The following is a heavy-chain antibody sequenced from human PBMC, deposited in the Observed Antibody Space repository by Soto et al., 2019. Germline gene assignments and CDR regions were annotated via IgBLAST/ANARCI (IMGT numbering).Heavy chain of an antibody. J-gene: IGHJ4*02. D-gene: IGHD3-3*02. CDR1: GGSISSDSYY. V-gene: IGHV4-39*01. CDR3: ARHLAGNRDY. CDR2: ISYSGST. Sequence: PSETLSLTCTVSGGSISSDSYYWGWIRQSPEKGLEWIASISYSGSTYYNPTLKSRLIISVDTSKSQFSLKLSSVTAEDTAVYYCARHLAGNRDYWGQGTLVTVSS.